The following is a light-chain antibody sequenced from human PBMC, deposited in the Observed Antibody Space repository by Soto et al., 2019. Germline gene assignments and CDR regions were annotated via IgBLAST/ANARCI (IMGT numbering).Light chain of an antibody. CDR3: SSYAGSNLWV. Sequence: QSVLTQSPSASGSPGQSVTISCTGTSSDVGNYKYVSWYQQHPGKAPKLMIYEVSKRPSGVPDRFSGSKSGNTASLTVPGLQVEDEADYYCSSYAGSNLWVFGGGTKLTVL. V-gene: IGLV2-8*01. CDR2: EVS. J-gene: IGLJ3*02. CDR1: SSDVGNYKY.